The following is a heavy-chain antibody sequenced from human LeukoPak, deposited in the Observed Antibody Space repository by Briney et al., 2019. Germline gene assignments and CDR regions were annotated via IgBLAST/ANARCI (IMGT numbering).Heavy chain of an antibody. V-gene: IGHV1-8*03. J-gene: IGHJ3*02. D-gene: IGHD2-21*02. CDR2: MNPNSGNT. CDR3: ARPLTYCGGDCYSRHLDAFDI. Sequence: ASVKVSCKASGYIFTSYDVNWVRQATGQGLEWMGWMNPNSGNTGYAQKFQGRVTITRNTSISTAYMELSSLRSEDTAVYYCARPLTYCGGDCYSRHLDAFDIWGQGTMVTVSS. CDR1: GYIFTSYD.